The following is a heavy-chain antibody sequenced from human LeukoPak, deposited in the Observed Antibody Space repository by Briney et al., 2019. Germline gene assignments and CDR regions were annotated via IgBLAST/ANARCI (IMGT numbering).Heavy chain of an antibody. CDR3: ARDIVGADYYYYYYGMDV. D-gene: IGHD1-26*01. J-gene: IGHJ6*02. V-gene: IGHV3-7*01. CDR2: IKQDGSDK. Sequence: PGGSLRLSCAASGFTFSSYWMSWVRQAPGKGLEWVANIKQDGSDKYYVDSVKGRFTISRDNAKNSLYLQMNSLRAEDTAVYYCARDIVGADYYYYYYGMDVWGQGTTVTVSS. CDR1: GFTFSSYW.